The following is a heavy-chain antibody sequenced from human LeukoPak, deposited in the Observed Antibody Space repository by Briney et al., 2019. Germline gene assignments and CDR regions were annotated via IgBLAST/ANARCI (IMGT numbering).Heavy chain of an antibody. Sequence: ASVKVSCKASGYTFIGYYMHWVRQAPGQGLEWMGWINPNSGGTNYAQKFQGRVTMTRDTSISTAYMELSRLRSDDTAVYYCATDYGDLNWFDPWGQGTLVTVSS. CDR3: ATDYGDLNWFDP. J-gene: IGHJ5*02. CDR1: GYTFIGYY. D-gene: IGHD4-17*01. V-gene: IGHV1-2*02. CDR2: INPNSGGT.